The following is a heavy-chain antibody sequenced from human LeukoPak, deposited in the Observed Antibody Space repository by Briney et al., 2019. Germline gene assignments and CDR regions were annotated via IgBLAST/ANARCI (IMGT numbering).Heavy chain of an antibody. CDR3: ARVPIWETYYFDY. V-gene: IGHV4-59*01. CDR1: GGSISSYY. Sequence: SETLSLTCTVSGGSISSYYWSWIQQPPGKGLEWIGYIYYSGSTNYNPSLKSRVTISVDTSKNQFSLKLSSVTAADTAVYYRARVPIWETYYFDYWGQGTLVTVSS. J-gene: IGHJ4*02. D-gene: IGHD3-16*01. CDR2: IYYSGST.